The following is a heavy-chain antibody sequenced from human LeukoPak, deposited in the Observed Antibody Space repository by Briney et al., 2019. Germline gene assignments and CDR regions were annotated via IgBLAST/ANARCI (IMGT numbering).Heavy chain of an antibody. CDR1: GDSVSSNSAA. J-gene: IGHJ6*02. Sequence: SQTLSLTCAISGDSVSSNSAAWNWIRQSPSRGLEWLGRTYYRSKWYYDYAVAVKSRISINPDTSKNQFSLQLSSVTPDDTAVYYCAREGSPYYYDSSALWGYYYYYGMDVWGQGITVTVSS. CDR2: TYYRSKWYY. V-gene: IGHV6-1*01. D-gene: IGHD3-22*01. CDR3: AREGSPYYYDSSALWGYYYYYGMDV.